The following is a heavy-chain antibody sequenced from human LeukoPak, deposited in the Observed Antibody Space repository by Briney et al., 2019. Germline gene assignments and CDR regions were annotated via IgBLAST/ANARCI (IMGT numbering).Heavy chain of an antibody. V-gene: IGHV3-23*01. D-gene: IGHD2-15*01. CDR2: ICSSGDSR. CDR3: AKRAVGAAYYFDY. Sequence: GWSLRLSCAASGFTFSSYVMSWVRQAPGKGLEWVSVICSSGDSRHYAASVKGRFAISRDNSKNTLFLQMNSLRAEDTAVYYCAKRAVGAAYYFDYWGQGTLVTVSS. CDR1: GFTFSSYV. J-gene: IGHJ4*02.